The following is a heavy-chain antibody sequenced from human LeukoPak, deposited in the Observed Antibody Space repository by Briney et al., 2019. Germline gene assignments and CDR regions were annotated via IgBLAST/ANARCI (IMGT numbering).Heavy chain of an antibody. CDR3: AGWELSNWFDP. CDR1: GGSISSYY. D-gene: IGHD1-26*01. J-gene: IGHJ5*02. V-gene: IGHV4-59*01. Sequence: PSETLSLTCTVSGGSISSYYWSWIRQPPGKGLEGSDYIYYSGSTNYNPSLKSRVTISVDTSKNQFSLKLSSVTAADTAVYYFAGWELSNWFDPWGQGTLVSDSS. CDR2: IYYSGST.